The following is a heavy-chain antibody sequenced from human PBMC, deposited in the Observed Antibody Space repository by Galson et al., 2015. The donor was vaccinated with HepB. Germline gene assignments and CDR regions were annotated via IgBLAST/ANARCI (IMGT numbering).Heavy chain of an antibody. V-gene: IGHV4-31*03. Sequence: TLSLTCTVSGGSISSGGYYWSWIRQHPGKGLEWIGYIYYSGSTYYNPSLKSRVTISVDTSKNQFSLKLSSVTAADTAVYYCARSPRGKIGYCSSTSCRRIYYFDYWGQGTLVTVSS. CDR1: GGSISSGGYY. J-gene: IGHJ4*02. D-gene: IGHD2-2*01. CDR3: ARSPRGKIGYCSSTSCRRIYYFDY. CDR2: IYYSGST.